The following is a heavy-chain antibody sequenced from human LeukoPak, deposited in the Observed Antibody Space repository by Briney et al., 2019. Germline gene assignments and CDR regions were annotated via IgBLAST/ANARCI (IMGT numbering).Heavy chain of an antibody. CDR3: ARERIGDDAFDI. CDR2: ISSSGSTI. V-gene: IGHV3-48*04. J-gene: IGHJ3*02. D-gene: IGHD2-15*01. CDR1: GFTVSTYW. Sequence: GGSLRLSCAVPGFTVSTYWMDWVRQAPGKGLEWVSYISSSGSTIYYADSVKGRFTISRDNAKNSLYLQMNSLRAEDTAVYYCARERIGDDAFDIWGQGTMVTVSS.